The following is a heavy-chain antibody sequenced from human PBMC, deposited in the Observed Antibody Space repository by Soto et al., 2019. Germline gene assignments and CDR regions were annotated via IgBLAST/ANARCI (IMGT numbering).Heavy chain of an antibody. CDR3: ARCAITIFGVVRECWFAP. V-gene: IGHV4-59*01. CDR1: GGSISSYY. CDR2: IYYSGST. Sequence: PSETLSLTCTVSGGSISSYYWSWIRQPPGKGLEWIGYIYYSGSTNYNPSLKSRVTISEDTSKNQFSLKLSSVTAADTAVYYCARCAITIFGVVRECWFAPWGQGTLVTVSS. D-gene: IGHD3-3*01. J-gene: IGHJ5*02.